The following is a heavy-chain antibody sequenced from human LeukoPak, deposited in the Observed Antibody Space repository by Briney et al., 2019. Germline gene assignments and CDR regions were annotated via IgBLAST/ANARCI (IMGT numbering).Heavy chain of an antibody. CDR3: AKDEVGATVAAFDI. CDR1: GFTVSDYY. D-gene: IGHD1-26*01. J-gene: IGHJ3*02. V-gene: IGHV3-23*01. Sequence: GGSLRLSCAASGFTVSDYYMSWVRQAPGKGLEWVSAISGSGGSTYYADSVKGRFTISRDNSKNTLYLQMNSLRAEDTAVYYCAKDEVGATVAAFDIWGQGTMVTVSS. CDR2: ISGSGGST.